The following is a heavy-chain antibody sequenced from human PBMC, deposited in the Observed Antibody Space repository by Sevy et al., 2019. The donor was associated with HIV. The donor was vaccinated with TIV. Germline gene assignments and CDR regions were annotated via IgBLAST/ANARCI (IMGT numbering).Heavy chain of an antibody. Sequence: GGSLRLSCAASGFTLSWHDMSWVRQAPGKGLEWVSSISSSSSHIYAADSLKGRFTISRDNAKNSLFLQMNSLRAEDTAIYYCARVAADDPDFYYYGMDVWGQGTTVTVSS. CDR1: GFTLSWHD. J-gene: IGHJ6*02. V-gene: IGHV3-21*01. D-gene: IGHD6-13*01. CDR2: ISSSSSHI. CDR3: ARVAADDPDFYYYGMDV.